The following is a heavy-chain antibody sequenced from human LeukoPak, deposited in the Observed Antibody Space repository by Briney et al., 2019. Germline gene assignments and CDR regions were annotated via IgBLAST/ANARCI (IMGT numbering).Heavy chain of an antibody. CDR3: AKDPDFNGGWGPGYFDY. CDR2: ICGSGGST. V-gene: IGHV3-23*01. J-gene: IGHJ4*02. D-gene: IGHD7-27*01. CDR1: GFTFSSYA. Sequence: GGSLRLSCAASGFTFSSYAMSWVRPAPRKGLEWVSAICGSGGSTYYADSVKGRFTISRDNSKNTLYLQMNSLRAEDTAVYYCAKDPDFNGGWGPGYFDYWGQGTLVTVSS.